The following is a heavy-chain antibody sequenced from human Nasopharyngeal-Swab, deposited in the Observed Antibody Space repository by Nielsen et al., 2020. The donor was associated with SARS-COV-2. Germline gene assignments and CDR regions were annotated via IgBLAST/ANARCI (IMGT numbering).Heavy chain of an antibody. CDR3: ARGRWPNWFDP. Sequence: SETLSLTCTVSGGSISSTSYYWGWIRQPPGKGLEWIGSMSYSGSTYYTPSLKSRVTISVDTSKNQLSLKVNSVTAADTAVYYCARGRWPNWFDPWGQGTLVTVSS. V-gene: IGHV4-39*01. CDR1: GGSISSTSYY. CDR2: MSYSGST. J-gene: IGHJ5*02. D-gene: IGHD4-23*01.